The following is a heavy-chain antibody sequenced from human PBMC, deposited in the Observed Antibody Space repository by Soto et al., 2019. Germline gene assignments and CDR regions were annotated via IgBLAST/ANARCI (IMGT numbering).Heavy chain of an antibody. Sequence: ESLKISCKGSGYSFTSYWIGWVRQIPGKGLEWMGIIYPGDSDTRYSPSFQGQVTISADKSISTAYLQWSSLKASDTAMYYCASPILYYDFWSGYSPPAFDIWGQGTMVTVSS. D-gene: IGHD3-3*01. CDR2: IYPGDSDT. CDR3: ASPILYYDFWSGYSPPAFDI. V-gene: IGHV5-51*01. CDR1: GYSFTSYW. J-gene: IGHJ3*02.